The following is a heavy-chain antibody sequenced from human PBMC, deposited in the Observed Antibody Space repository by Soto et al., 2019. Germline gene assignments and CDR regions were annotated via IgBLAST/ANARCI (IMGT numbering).Heavy chain of an antibody. CDR1: GFTFSSYA. J-gene: IGHJ4*02. V-gene: IGHV3-23*01. CDR2: ISGSGGST. D-gene: IGHD3-10*01. CDR3: AKDLVDYGSGSYAH. Sequence: GGSLRLSCAASGFTFSSYAMSWVRQAPGKGLEWVSAISGSGGSTYYADSVKGRFTISRDNSKNTLYLQMNSLRAEDTAVYYCAKDLVDYGSGSYAHWGQGTLVTVSS.